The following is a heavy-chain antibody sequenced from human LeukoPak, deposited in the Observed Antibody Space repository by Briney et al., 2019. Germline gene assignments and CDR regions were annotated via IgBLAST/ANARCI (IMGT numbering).Heavy chain of an antibody. CDR3: AKAPVTTCSGAYCYPFDY. V-gene: IGHV3-23*01. Sequence: PGGSLRLSCAASGFPFSSCAMSWVRQAPGKGLEWVSTISNSDDSTYYADSVKGRFTISRDNSENTLFLRMNSLRAGDAAVYYCAKAPVTTCSGAYCYPFDYWGQGTLVTVSS. J-gene: IGHJ4*02. CDR2: ISNSDDST. D-gene: IGHD2-15*01. CDR1: GFPFSSCA.